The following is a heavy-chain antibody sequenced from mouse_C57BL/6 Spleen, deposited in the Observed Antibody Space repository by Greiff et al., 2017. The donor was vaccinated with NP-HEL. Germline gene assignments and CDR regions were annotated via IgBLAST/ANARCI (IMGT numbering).Heavy chain of an antibody. V-gene: IGHV1-59*01. J-gene: IGHJ2*01. D-gene: IGHD1-1*01. CDR2: IDPSDSYT. CDR3: ARGDYCASSPAFGY. Sequence: QVQLQQPGAELVRPGTSVKLSCKASGYTFTSYWMHWVKQRPGQGLEWIGVIDPSDSYTNYNPKFKGKATLTVDTSSSTAYMPLSSLTSEDSAVYYCARGDYCASSPAFGYWGQGTTLTVAS. CDR1: GYTFTSYW.